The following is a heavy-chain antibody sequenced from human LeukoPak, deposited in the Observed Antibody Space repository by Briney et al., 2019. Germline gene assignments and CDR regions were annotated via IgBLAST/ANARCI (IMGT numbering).Heavy chain of an antibody. CDR2: IYESGST. CDR1: GGSISSYY. V-gene: IGHV4-34*01. CDR3: AREGGVTTDDAFDI. J-gene: IGHJ3*02. Sequence: PSETLSLTCTVSGGSISSYYWSWIRQPPGKGLEWIGEIYESGSTEYNPSLKSRVTISMVPSKQQFSLSLTSVTAADTAVYYCAREGGVTTDDAFDIWGQGTMVTVSS. D-gene: IGHD4-17*01.